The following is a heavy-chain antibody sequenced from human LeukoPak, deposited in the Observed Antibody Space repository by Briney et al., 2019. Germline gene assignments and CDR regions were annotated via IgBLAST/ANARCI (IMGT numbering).Heavy chain of an antibody. Sequence: PGGSLRLSCAASGFTFSSYEMNWVRQAPGKGLEWASYISSSGSTIYYADSVKGRFTISRDNAKNSLYLQMNSLRAEDTAVYYCAREPYYYDSSGYYYYYYMDVWGKGTTVTISS. D-gene: IGHD3-22*01. CDR1: GFTFSSYE. V-gene: IGHV3-48*03. CDR3: AREPYYYDSSGYYYYYYMDV. CDR2: ISSSGSTI. J-gene: IGHJ6*03.